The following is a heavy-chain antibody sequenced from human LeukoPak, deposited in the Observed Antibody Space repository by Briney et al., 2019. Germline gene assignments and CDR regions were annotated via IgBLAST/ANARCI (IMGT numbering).Heavy chain of an antibody. CDR2: IYSGGST. J-gene: IGHJ6*03. V-gene: IGHV3-66*01. CDR1: GFTVSSNY. CDR3: ARDYYGYYYYMDV. D-gene: IGHD3-10*01. Sequence: GGSLRLSCAASGFTVSSNYMSWVRQAPGRGLEWDSVIYSGGSTYYEDSVKGRFTISRDNSKNTLYLQMNSLRAEDTAVYYCARDYYGYYYYMDVWGKGTTVTISS.